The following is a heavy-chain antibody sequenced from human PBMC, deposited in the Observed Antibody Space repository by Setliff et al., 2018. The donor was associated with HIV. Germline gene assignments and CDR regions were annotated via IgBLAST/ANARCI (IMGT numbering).Heavy chain of an antibody. J-gene: IGHJ4*02. D-gene: IGHD6-19*01. Sequence: GESLKISCAASGFTFSDYYLNWFRLAPGKGLEWISHITNTGSSTNYADSVKGRFTISRDNAKYSLYLQMNTLRVEDTAVYYCTRESIAIAVADNNFDYWGQGTLVT. V-gene: IGHV3-11*04. CDR2: ITNTGSST. CDR1: GFTFSDYY. CDR3: TRESIAIAVADNNFDY.